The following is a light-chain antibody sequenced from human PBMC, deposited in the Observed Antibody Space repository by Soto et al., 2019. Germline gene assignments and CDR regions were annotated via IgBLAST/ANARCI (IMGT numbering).Light chain of an antibody. CDR3: QQSYTTPFT. J-gene: IGKJ5*01. Sequence: DIQMTQSPSSLSASVGDRVTITCRASQSVSNYLNWFQHKPGRAPMLLIHTASTLRSGVPSRFSGSGSGADFTLTISSLQREDFATYYCQQSYTTPFTFXQGTRMEIK. CDR1: QSVSNY. V-gene: IGKV1-39*01. CDR2: TAS.